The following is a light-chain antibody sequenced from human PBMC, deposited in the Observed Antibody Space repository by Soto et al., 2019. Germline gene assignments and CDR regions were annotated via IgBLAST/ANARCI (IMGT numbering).Light chain of an antibody. CDR3: QQYRSPGST. CDR2: GAS. V-gene: IGKV3-20*01. J-gene: IGKJ2*01. CDR1: QSVSSSY. Sequence: EIVLTQSPGTLSLSPGERATLSCRASQSVSSSYLAWYQQKPGQAPRLLIYGASRRATGIPDRFSGSGSGKDFILNINRLETEDFAVYYWQQYRSPGSTFGQGAKL.